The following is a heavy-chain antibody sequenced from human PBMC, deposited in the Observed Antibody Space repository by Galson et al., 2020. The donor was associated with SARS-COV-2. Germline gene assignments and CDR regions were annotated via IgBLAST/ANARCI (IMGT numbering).Heavy chain of an antibody. D-gene: IGHD1-26*01. CDR3: TRDVSGGASDI. CDR2: ISHDGTIK. Sequence: GGSLRLSCAASGFTFTNYAMHWVRQAPGKGLEWLTVISHDGTIKVYADSVKGRFTISRDNSGNMVFLQIVSLRPDDTALYYCTRDVSGGASDIWGQGTMVTVSS. CDR1: GFTFTNYA. J-gene: IGHJ3*02. V-gene: IGHV3-30*04.